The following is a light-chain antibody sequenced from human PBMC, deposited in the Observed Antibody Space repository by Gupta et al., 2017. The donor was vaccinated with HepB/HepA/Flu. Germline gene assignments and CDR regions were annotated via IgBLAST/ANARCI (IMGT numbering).Light chain of an antibody. J-gene: IGKJ2*03. CDR1: QSVSSSY. V-gene: IGKV3-20*01. CDR3: QQYSSSPYS. CDR2: GAS. Sequence: EIVLTQSPGHLSLSPGERATLSCRASQSVSSSYLAWYQQKPGQAPRLLIYGASSRATGIPDRCSGSGSGTDLTLTISRLEPEDFAVYYCQQYSSSPYSFGQGTKLEIK.